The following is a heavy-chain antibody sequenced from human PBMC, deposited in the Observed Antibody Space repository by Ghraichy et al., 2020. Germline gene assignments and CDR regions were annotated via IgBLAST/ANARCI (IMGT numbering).Heavy chain of an antibody. J-gene: IGHJ4*02. CDR2: IYSGGST. CDR1: GFTVSSNY. CDR3: ARDFEGGYSYGDY. V-gene: IGHV3-66*01. Sequence: GGSLRLSCAASGFTVSSNYMSWVRQAPGKGLEWVSVIYSGGSTYYADSVKGRFTISRDNSKNTLYLQMNSLRAEDTAVYYCARDFEGGYSYGDYGGQGTLVTVSS. D-gene: IGHD5-18*01.